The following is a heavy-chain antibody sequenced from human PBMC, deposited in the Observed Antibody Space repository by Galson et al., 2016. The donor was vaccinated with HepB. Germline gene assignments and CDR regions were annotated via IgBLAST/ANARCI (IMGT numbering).Heavy chain of an antibody. J-gene: IGHJ3*01. V-gene: IGHV4-4*02. CDR1: GDSISSSNW. CDR3: AGPGWTRGHDAFDL. D-gene: IGHD3-10*01. CDR2: IYQTGNT. Sequence: SETLSLTCAVSGDSISSSNWWTWVRQPPGKGLEWIGEIYQTGNTIYNPSLKSRVTISVDKSRNQFSLKLNSVTAADTAVYYCAGPGWTRGHDAFDLWGQGTMVTVSS.